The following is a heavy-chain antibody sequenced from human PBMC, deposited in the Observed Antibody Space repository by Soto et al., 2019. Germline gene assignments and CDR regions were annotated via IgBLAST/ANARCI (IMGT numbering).Heavy chain of an antibody. D-gene: IGHD4-17*01. J-gene: IGHJ4*02. Sequence: HPGGSLRLSCAASGFTFDDYAMHWVRQAPGKGLEWVSGISWNSGSIGYADSVKGRFTISRDNAKNSLYLQMNSLRAEDTALYYCAKDSSPYNDYGDYFDYWGQGTLVTVSS. CDR1: GFTFDDYA. CDR2: ISWNSGSI. CDR3: AKDSSPYNDYGDYFDY. V-gene: IGHV3-9*01.